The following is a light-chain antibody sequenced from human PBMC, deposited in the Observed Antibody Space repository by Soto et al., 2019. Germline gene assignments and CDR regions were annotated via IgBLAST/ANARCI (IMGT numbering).Light chain of an antibody. J-gene: IGLJ2*01. V-gene: IGLV2-14*01. Sequence: SALTQPASVSGSPGQSITISCTGTSSDVGGYNYVSWYQQHPGKAPKLMIYDVSNRPSGVSNRFSGSKSGNTASLTISGLQAEDVADYYCSSYTSSSTLVVFGGGTKVTVL. CDR3: SSYTSSSTLVV. CDR1: SSDVGGYNY. CDR2: DVS.